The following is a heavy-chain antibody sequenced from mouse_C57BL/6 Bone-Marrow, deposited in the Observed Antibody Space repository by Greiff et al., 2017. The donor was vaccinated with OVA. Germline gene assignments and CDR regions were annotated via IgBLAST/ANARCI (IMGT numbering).Heavy chain of an antibody. Sequence: EVMLVESGGGLVQPGGSLSFSCAASGFTFTDYYMSWVRQPPGKALEWLGFIRNKANGYTTEYSASVKGRFTISRDNSQSILYLQMNALRAEDSATYYCARYMGDEGYFDYWGQGTTLTVSS. CDR1: GFTFTDYY. CDR3: ARYMGDEGYFDY. J-gene: IGHJ2*01. D-gene: IGHD3-3*01. CDR2: IRNKANGYTT. V-gene: IGHV7-3*01.